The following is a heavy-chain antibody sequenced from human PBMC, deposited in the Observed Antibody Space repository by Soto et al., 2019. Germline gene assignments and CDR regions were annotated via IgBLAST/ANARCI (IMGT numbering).Heavy chain of an antibody. D-gene: IGHD1-26*01. CDR2: IYYSGSI. CDR1: GGSISSGDYY. J-gene: IGHJ4*02. Sequence: PSETLSLTCTVSGGSISSGDYYWSWIRQPPGKGLEWIGYIYYSGSIFYNPFLKSRASISAHSSKKQFSLKLTSVTAADTAVYYCARSRLWEQHFDSWGQGTLVTVSS. CDR3: ARSRLWEQHFDS. V-gene: IGHV4-30-4*01.